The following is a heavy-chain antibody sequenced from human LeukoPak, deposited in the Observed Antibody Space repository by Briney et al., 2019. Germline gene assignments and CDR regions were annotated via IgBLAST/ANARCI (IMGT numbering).Heavy chain of an antibody. Sequence: GGSLRLSCAASGFSFSVYWMSWVRQTPGKGLQWVANIKQDGSDKNYVDSVRGRFTISRDNAKNSLFLQMNGLRAEDAAIYYCARDEGVPTNWRFDYWGQGTLVTVSS. CDR3: ARDEGVPTNWRFDY. CDR1: GFSFSVYW. J-gene: IGHJ4*02. D-gene: IGHD3-10*01. CDR2: IKQDGSDK. V-gene: IGHV3-7*01.